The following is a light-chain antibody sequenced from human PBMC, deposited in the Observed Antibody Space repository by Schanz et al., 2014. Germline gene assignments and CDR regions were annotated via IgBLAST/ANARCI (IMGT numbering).Light chain of an antibody. CDR1: QDINNY. V-gene: IGKV1-33*01. CDR3: QQYDNLPLT. J-gene: IGKJ4*01. CDR2: DAS. Sequence: DIQMTQSPSSLSASVGARVTITCQARQDINNYVNWYQQKPGKAPKLLIYDASTLEVGVPSRFNGSGSGTGFTFTVNSLQAEDIATYYCQQYDNLPLTFGGGTKVESK.